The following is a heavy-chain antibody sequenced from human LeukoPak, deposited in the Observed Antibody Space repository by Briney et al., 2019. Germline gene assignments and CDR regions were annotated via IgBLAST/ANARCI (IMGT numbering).Heavy chain of an antibody. CDR3: ARDLCSGGSCYHQY. CDR2: ISYDGSNK. D-gene: IGHD2-15*01. V-gene: IGHV3-30-3*01. CDR1: GFTFSSYA. J-gene: IGHJ4*02. Sequence: GGSLRLSCAASGFTFSSYAMHWVRQAPGKGLEWVAVISYDGSNKYYADSVKGRFTISRDNSKNTLHLQMDSLRAEDTAVYYCARDLCSGGSCYHQYWGQGTLVTVSS.